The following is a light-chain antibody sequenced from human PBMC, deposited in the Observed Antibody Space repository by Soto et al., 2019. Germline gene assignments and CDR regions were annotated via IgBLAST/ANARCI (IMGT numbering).Light chain of an antibody. CDR3: QQYYSDYAWM. CDR2: KAS. CDR1: QTISSW. J-gene: IGKJ1*01. V-gene: IGKV1-5*03. Sequence: DIQMTQSPSTLSSSVRDRVTITCGVSQTISSWLAWFQQRPGRAPKFLIYKASSLKNGVPLRFSGSGSGTQFTLTISSLRPDDIATYYCQQYYSDYAWMFGQGTKVDIK.